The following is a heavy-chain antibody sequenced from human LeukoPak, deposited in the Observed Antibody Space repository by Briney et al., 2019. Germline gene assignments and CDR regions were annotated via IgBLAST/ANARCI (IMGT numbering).Heavy chain of an antibody. CDR3: ARDRGYDILTGYGWFDP. V-gene: IGHV1-69*06. CDR2: IIPIFGTA. Sequence: EASVKVSCKASGGTFSSYAISWVRQAPGQGLEWMGGIIPIFGTANYAQKFQGRVTITADKSTSTAYMELSSLRSEDTAVYYRARDRGYDILTGYGWFDPWGQGTLVTVSS. J-gene: IGHJ5*02. D-gene: IGHD3-9*01. CDR1: GGTFSSYA.